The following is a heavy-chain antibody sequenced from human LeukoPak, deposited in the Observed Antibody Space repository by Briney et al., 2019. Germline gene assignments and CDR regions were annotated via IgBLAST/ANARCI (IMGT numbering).Heavy chain of an antibody. CDR2: IYPGDSHT. CDR1: GYSFTNYW. V-gene: IGHV5-51*01. J-gene: IGHJ1*01. CDR3: ARPDNGEYFHH. Sequence: GASLQISFQGSGYSFTNYWIAWVRPMPGKGLEWMGGIYPGDSHTRYSPSFQGQVTISADKSIGTAYLQWSSLEASDIAMYYCARPDNGEYFHHWGQGTLVTVSS. D-gene: IGHD1-1*01.